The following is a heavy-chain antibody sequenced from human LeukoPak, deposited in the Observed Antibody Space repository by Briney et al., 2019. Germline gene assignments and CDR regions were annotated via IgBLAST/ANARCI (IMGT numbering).Heavy chain of an antibody. J-gene: IGHJ6*03. CDR3: ARWSGSVTARNYYYYMDV. V-gene: IGHV4-39*07. CDR1: GGSISSSSYY. D-gene: IGHD6-6*01. CDR2: IYYSGST. Sequence: SETLSLTCTVSGGSISSSSYYWGWIRQPPGKGLEWIGSIYYSGSTYYNPSLESQVTISVDTSKNQFSLKLSSVTAADTAVYYCARWSGSVTARNYYYYMDVWGEGTTVTVSS.